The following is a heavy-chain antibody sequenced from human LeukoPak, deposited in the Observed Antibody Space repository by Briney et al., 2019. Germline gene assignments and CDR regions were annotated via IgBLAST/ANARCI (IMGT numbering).Heavy chain of an antibody. CDR3: ARDLEMATTASPLPYYFDY. CDR1: GDSVSSNSAA. V-gene: IGHV6-1*01. Sequence: SQTLSLTCAISGDSVSSNSAAWNWIRPSPSRGLEWLGRTYYRSKWYNDYAVSVKSRITINPDTSKNQFSLQLNSVTPEDTAVYYCARDLEMATTASPLPYYFDYWGQGTLVTVSS. CDR2: TYYRSKWYN. D-gene: IGHD5-24*01. J-gene: IGHJ4*02.